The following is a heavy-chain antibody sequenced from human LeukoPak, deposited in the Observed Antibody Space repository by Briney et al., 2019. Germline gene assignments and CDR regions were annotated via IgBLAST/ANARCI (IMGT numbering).Heavy chain of an antibody. J-gene: IGHJ4*02. CDR1: GFTFSSYE. Sequence: GGSLRLSCAASGFTFSSYEMNWVRQAPGKGLEWVSYISSSGSTIYYADSVKGRFTISRDNAKNSLYLQMNSLRAEDTAVYYCAKYDYGGNVRVRDYWGQGTLVTVSS. D-gene: IGHD4-23*01. CDR3: AKYDYGGNVRVRDY. V-gene: IGHV3-48*03. CDR2: ISSSGSTI.